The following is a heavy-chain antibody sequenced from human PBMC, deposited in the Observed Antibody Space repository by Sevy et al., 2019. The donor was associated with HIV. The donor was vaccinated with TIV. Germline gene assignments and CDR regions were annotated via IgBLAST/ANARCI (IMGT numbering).Heavy chain of an antibody. Sequence: GGSLRLSCAASELTFRNAWMSWVRQAPGNGLEWVGSIKSRADNGTTHNAESVRGRSTISRDDSKNMLYLQMNSLKTGDTAVYYCATDPVFMMVTTTSRVMGPFDFWGQGTLVTVSS. CDR2: IKSRADNGTT. V-gene: IGHV3-15*01. CDR3: ATDPVFMMVTTTSRVMGPFDF. CDR1: ELTFRNAW. J-gene: IGHJ4*02. D-gene: IGHD4-17*01.